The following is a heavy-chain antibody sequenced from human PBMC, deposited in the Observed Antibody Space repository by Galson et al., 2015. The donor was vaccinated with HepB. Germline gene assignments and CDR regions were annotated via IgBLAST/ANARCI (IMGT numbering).Heavy chain of an antibody. CDR2: ISSSSTYI. CDR3: ARDLGKTYYYDSSGYSYGMDV. CDR1: GFTFSNYS. J-gene: IGHJ6*02. Sequence: SLRLSCAASGFTFSNYSMNWVRQAPGKGLEWVSSISSSSTYIYYADSVKGRFTISRDNAKNSVYLQMNSLRAEDTAAYYCARDLGKTYYYDSSGYSYGMDVWGQGTTVTVSS. D-gene: IGHD3-22*01. V-gene: IGHV3-21*01.